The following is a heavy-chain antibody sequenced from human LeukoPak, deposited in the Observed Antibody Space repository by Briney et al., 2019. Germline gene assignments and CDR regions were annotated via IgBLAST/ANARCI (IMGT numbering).Heavy chain of an antibody. CDR1: GYTFISYY. CDR3: ARIRSPITMVRGVLDY. D-gene: IGHD3-10*01. J-gene: IGHJ4*02. CDR2: INPNSGGT. V-gene: IGHV1-2*02. Sequence: ASVKVSCKTSGYTFISYYIYWVRQAPGQGLEWMGWINPNSGGTNYAQKFQGRVTMTRDTSISTAYMELSRLRSDDTAVYYCARIRSPITMVRGVLDYWGQGTLVTVSS.